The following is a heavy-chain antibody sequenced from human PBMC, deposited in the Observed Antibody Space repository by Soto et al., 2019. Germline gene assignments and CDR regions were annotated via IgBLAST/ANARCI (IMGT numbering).Heavy chain of an antibody. CDR2: IYYSGST. CDR1: GGSISGGGDY. CDR3: ARESSSSGAWRGY. V-gene: IGHV4-31*03. Sequence: SETLSLTCTVSGGSISGGGDYWSWIRQHPGKGLEWIGYIYYSGSTYYNPSLKSRVTISVDTSKNQFSLELSSVTAADTAVYYCARESSSSGAWRGYWGQGTLVTVS. J-gene: IGHJ4*02. D-gene: IGHD6-13*01.